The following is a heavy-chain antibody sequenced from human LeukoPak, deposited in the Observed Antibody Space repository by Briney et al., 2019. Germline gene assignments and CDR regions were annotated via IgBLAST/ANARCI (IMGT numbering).Heavy chain of an antibody. CDR1: GYTFTGYY. J-gene: IGHJ6*02. CDR3: ARVYDSSGYYVAAYYYYGMDV. Sequence: ASVKVSCKASGYTFTGYYMHWVRQATGQGLEWMGWMNPNSGNTGYAQKFQGRVTMTRNTSISTAYMELSSLRSEDTAVYYCARVYDSSGYYVAAYYYYGMDVWGQGTTVTVSS. V-gene: IGHV1-8*02. CDR2: MNPNSGNT. D-gene: IGHD3-22*01.